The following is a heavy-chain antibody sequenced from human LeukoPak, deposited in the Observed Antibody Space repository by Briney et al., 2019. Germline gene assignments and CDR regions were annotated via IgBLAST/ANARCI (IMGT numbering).Heavy chain of an antibody. V-gene: IGHV3-48*03. J-gene: IGHJ6*03. D-gene: IGHD1-26*01. CDR1: GFTFSSRE. CDR3: AREWYSMDV. Sequence: GGSLRLSYAASGFTFSSREMNWVRQAPGKALEWVSYISSGGSTIYYVDSVKGRYTISRDNDKNSPYLQMNNLRAHDTAVYYCAREWYSMDVWGKGATVTVSS. CDR2: ISSGGSTI.